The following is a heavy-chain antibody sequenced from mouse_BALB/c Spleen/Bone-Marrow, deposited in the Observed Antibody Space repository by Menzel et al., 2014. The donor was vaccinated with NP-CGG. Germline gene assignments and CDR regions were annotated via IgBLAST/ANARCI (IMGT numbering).Heavy chain of an antibody. J-gene: IGHJ3*01. Sequence: EVKLMESGGGLVQPGGSLKLSCAASGFDSSRYWMSWVRQAPGKGLEWIGEINPDSSTINYTPSLKDKFIISRDNAKNTLYLQMSKVRSEDTALYYCARRDDYDGLFAYWGQGTLVTVSA. D-gene: IGHD2-4*01. CDR1: GFDSSRYW. CDR2: INPDSSTI. CDR3: ARRDDYDGLFAY. V-gene: IGHV4-1*02.